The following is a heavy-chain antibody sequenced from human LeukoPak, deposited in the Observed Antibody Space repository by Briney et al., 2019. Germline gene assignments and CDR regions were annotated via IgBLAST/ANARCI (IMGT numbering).Heavy chain of an antibody. CDR3: ASLTDTSVGAFDI. CDR1: GFTFRSYA. Sequence: PGGSLRLPCEASGFTFRSYAMHWVRQAPGKGLDWLAVISNDGRNNYYADSVKGRFTISRDNSRNTLYLQMNSLRVEDTAVYYCASLTDTSVGAFDIWGQGTVVTVSS. D-gene: IGHD2-2*01. V-gene: IGHV3-30-3*01. CDR2: ISNDGRNN. J-gene: IGHJ3*02.